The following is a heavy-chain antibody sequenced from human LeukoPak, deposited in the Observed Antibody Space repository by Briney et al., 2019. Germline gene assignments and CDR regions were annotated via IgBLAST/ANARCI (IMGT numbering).Heavy chain of an antibody. CDR1: AYTFTCYG. CDR2: ISANDANT. D-gene: IGHD3-10*01. Sequence: ASVKVSCKASAYTFTCYGISLVRQAPGQGIEWMEWISANDANTNYAQKVQGRVTMTTDTSTSKAYMELRSLRSDDTAVYYCARAYGLWFGELLTRNYYYYMDVWGKGTTVTISS. CDR3: ARAYGLWFGELLTRNYYYYMDV. V-gene: IGHV1-18*01. J-gene: IGHJ6*03.